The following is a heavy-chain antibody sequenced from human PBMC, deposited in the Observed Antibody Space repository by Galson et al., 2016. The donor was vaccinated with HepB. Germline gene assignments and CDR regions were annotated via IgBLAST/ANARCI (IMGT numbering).Heavy chain of an antibody. CDR1: GGSISSYY. CDR2: IYYSGST. Sequence: SETLSLTCTVSGGSISSYYWSWIRQPPGKGLERIGYIYYSGSTNYNPSLKSRVTISVDTSKNQFSLNLSSVTAADTAVYYCSRSLLGYCSSTRCHGAWFDPWGQGTLVTVSS. D-gene: IGHD2-2*01. V-gene: IGHV4-59*01. CDR3: SRSLLGYCSSTRCHGAWFDP. J-gene: IGHJ5*02.